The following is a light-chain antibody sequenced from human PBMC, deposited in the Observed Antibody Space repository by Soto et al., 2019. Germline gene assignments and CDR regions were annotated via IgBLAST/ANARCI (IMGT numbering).Light chain of an antibody. CDR3: QQYNGDSRG. Sequence: DIQMTQSPSTLSASVGDRVTITCRASQNINIWLAWYQQKPGKAPKLLIYNAAYLESRVPSRFSGSGSGTKFTLTISSLQPDDFAIYYCQQYNGDSRGFGQGTKVDIK. V-gene: IGKV1-5*01. J-gene: IGKJ1*01. CDR1: QNINIW. CDR2: NAA.